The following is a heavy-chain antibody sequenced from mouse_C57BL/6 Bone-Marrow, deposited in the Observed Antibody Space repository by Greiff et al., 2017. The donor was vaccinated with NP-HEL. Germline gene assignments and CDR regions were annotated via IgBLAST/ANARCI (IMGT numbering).Heavy chain of an antibody. CDR3: ARGIVTTGYYFDY. J-gene: IGHJ2*01. CDR1: GYAFSSSW. V-gene: IGHV1-82*01. Sequence: QVQLQQSGPELVKPGASVKISCKASGYAFSSSWMNWVKQRPGKGLEWIGRIYPGDGDTNYNGKFKGKATLTADKSSSTAYMQLSSLTSEDSAVYFCARGIVTTGYYFDYWGQGTTLTVSS. CDR2: IYPGDGDT. D-gene: IGHD2-5*01.